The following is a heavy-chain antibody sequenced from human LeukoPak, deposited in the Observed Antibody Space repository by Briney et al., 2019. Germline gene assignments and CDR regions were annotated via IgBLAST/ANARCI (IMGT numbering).Heavy chain of an antibody. CDR3: AREPVAGPRGDY. D-gene: IGHD6-19*01. CDR2: INPNSGST. CDR1: GYTFTGYY. J-gene: IGHJ4*02. Sequence: ASVKVSCKASGYTFTGYYMHWVRQAPGQGLEWMGWINPNSGSTNYAQKFQGRVTMARDTSISTAYMELNRLTSDDTAVYYCAREPVAGPRGDYWGQGTLVTVSS. V-gene: IGHV1-2*02.